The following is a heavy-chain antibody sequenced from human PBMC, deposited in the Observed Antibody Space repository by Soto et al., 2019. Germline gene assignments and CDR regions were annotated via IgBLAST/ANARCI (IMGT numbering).Heavy chain of an antibody. CDR3: ARDDVLCDGGRCYGVPLDF. D-gene: IGHD2-15*01. Sequence: EVHLVESGGGLVQPGGSLRLSCAASGFTVSSKYMSWVRQAPGKGLEWVSLIQSGGPTYYADSVKGRFTISTDTSENTLHLQMDSLRAEDTAVYYWARDDVLCDGGRCYGVPLDFWGKGTTVTVSS. V-gene: IGHV3-66*01. J-gene: IGHJ6*04. CDR2: IQSGGPT. CDR1: GFTVSSKY.